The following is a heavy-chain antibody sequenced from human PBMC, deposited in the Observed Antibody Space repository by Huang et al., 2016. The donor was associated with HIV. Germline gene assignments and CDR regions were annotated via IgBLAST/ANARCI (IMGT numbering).Heavy chain of an antibody. CDR1: GFSFDSFA. D-gene: IGHD3-10*01. CDR3: VRENYGSGSTLHWFDP. CDR2: ITAGSSFK. Sequence: DVQLVESGGGLVKPGGSLRLSCAASGFSFDSFAMHWVRRAAGKGLGWVASITAGSSFKDDAVSLTGRFTVSRDNAKNSLYLQMNSLRPEDTAVYYCVRENYGSGSTLHWFDPWGQGTLVTVSS. J-gene: IGHJ5*02. V-gene: IGHV3-21*01.